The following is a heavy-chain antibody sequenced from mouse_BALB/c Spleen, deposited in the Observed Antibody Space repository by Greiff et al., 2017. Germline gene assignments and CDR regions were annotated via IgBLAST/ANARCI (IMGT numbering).Heavy chain of an antibody. J-gene: IGHJ4*01. D-gene: IGHD2-3*01. Sequence: QVQLQQSGAELAKPGASVKMSCKASGYTFTSYWMHWVKQRPGQGLEWIGYINPSTGYTEYNQKFKDKATLTADKSSSTAYMQLSSLTSEDSAVYYCASPLSMIPYFAMDYWGQGTSVTVSS. V-gene: IGHV1-7*01. CDR1: GYTFTSYW. CDR3: ASPLSMIPYFAMDY. CDR2: INPSTGYT.